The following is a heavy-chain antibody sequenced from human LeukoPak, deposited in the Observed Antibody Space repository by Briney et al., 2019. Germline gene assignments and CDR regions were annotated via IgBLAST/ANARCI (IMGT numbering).Heavy chain of an antibody. D-gene: IGHD5-18*01. V-gene: IGHV4-39*01. CDR2: IYYSGST. J-gene: IGHJ3*02. Sequence: PSETLSLTCTVSGGSISSYYWGWIRQPPGKGLEWIGSIYYSGSTYYNPSLKSRVTISVDTSKNQFSLKLSSVTAADTAVYYCASVDTAMVGDAFDIWGQGTMVTVSS. CDR3: ASVDTAMVGDAFDI. CDR1: GGSISSYY.